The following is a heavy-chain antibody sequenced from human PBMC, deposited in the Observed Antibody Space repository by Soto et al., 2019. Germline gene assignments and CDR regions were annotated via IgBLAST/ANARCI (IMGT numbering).Heavy chain of an antibody. J-gene: IGHJ6*02. Sequence: GESLKISCKGSGYSFTSYWIGWVRQMPGKGLEWMGIIYPGDSDTRYSPSFQGQVTISADKSISTAYLQWNSLKASDTAMFYCARHINCISARCDLPYYYFGMDVWGQGTTVTVSS. CDR3: ARHINCISARCDLPYYYFGMDV. D-gene: IGHD2-2*01. V-gene: IGHV5-51*01. CDR1: GYSFTSYW. CDR2: IYPGDSDT.